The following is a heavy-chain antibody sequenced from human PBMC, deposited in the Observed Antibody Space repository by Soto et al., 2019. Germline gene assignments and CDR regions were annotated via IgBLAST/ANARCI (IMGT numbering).Heavy chain of an antibody. D-gene: IGHD6-19*01. CDR3: ARDKLGSGESAFDI. CDR2: ISYDGSNK. Sequence: GGSLRLSCAASGFTFSSYAMHWVRQAPGKGLEWVAVISYDGSNKYYADSVKGRFTISRDNSKNTLYLQMNSLRAEDTAVYYCARDKLGSGESAFDIWGQGTMVTVSS. CDR1: GFTFSSYA. J-gene: IGHJ3*02. V-gene: IGHV3-30-3*01.